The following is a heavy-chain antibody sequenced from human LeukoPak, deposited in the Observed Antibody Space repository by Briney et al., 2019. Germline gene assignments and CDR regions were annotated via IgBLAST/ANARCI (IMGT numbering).Heavy chain of an antibody. CDR1: GFTFSDYA. J-gene: IGHJ4*02. CDR3: AREQYYYDSSGCVDY. CDR2: ISSSGSTI. V-gene: IGHV3-11*04. Sequence: PGGSLRLSCAASGFTFSDYAVSWVRQAPGKGLEWVSYISSSGSTIYYADSVKGRFTISRDNAKNSLYLQMNSLRAEDTAVYYCAREQYYYDSSGCVDYWGQGTLVTVSS. D-gene: IGHD3-22*01.